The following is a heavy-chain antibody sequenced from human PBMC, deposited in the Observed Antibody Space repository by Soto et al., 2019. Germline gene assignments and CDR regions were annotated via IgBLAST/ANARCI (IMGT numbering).Heavy chain of an antibody. CDR1: GGSISSGGYS. Sequence: PSETLSLTCAVSGGSISSGGYSWSWIRQPPGKGLEWIGYIYHSGSTYYNPSLKSRVTISVDRSKNQFSLKLSSVTAADTAVYYCTTYDYIWGNYRYRWAYWGQGTLVTVSS. J-gene: IGHJ4*02. V-gene: IGHV4-30-2*01. CDR2: IYHSGST. D-gene: IGHD3-16*02. CDR3: TTYDYIWGNYRYRWAY.